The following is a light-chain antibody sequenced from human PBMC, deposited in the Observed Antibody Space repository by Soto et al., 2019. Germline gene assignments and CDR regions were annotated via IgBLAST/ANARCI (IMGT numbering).Light chain of an antibody. CDR2: EVS. V-gene: IGKV2-30*02. CDR1: QSLIHSDGNTY. J-gene: IGKJ1*01. CDR3: RQGTHWPWT. Sequence: DVVMTQSPLSLPVTLGQPASISCRSSQSLIHSDGNTYLSWFQQRPGQSPRRLIYEVSDRDSGVPDRFTCRGSGTDFTLKISRVEAEDVGVYYCRQGTHWPWTFGQGTEVEIK.